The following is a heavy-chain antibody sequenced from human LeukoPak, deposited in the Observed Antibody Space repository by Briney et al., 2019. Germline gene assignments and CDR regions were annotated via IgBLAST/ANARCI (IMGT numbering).Heavy chain of an antibody. V-gene: IGHV4-39*01. CDR3: ARSWDDSSGYYHVYFDY. Sequence: SETLSLTCTVSGGSISSSSYSWCWIRQPPGKGLEWIGSIYYSGSTYYNPSLKSRVTISVDTSKNQFSLKLSSVTAADTAVYYCARSWDDSSGYYHVYFDYWGQGTLVTVSS. D-gene: IGHD3-22*01. CDR2: IYYSGST. J-gene: IGHJ4*02. CDR1: GGSISSSSYS.